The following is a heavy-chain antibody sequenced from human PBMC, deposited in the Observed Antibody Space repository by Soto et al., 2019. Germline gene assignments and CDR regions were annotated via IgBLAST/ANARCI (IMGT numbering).Heavy chain of an antibody. J-gene: IGHJ6*02. D-gene: IGHD2-15*01. Sequence: QVQLVQSGAEVMKPGASVKVSCEASGYTFARYGISWVRQAPGQELEWMGWISTYNRNTNYARKLQGRLSLTTDTATNTAYLELRSLTADVTALYYCAREGLCSSGSCALYSLEYFGMDVWGQGTTVTVSS. CDR3: AREGLCSSGSCALYSLEYFGMDV. V-gene: IGHV1-18*01. CDR2: ISTYNRNT. CDR1: GYTFARYG.